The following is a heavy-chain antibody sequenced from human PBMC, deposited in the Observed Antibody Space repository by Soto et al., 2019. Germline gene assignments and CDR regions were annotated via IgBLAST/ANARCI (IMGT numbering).Heavy chain of an antibody. CDR1: GFTFSSYS. V-gene: IGHV3-21*01. D-gene: IGHD3-22*01. J-gene: IGHJ4*02. Sequence: GESLKISCAASGFTFSSYSMNWVRQAKGKGLEWVSSISSSSSYIYYADSVKGRFTISRDNAKNSLYLQMNSLRAEDTAVYYCARDLAHDSSGYWAPDYWGQGTLVTVSS. CDR2: ISSSSSYI. CDR3: ARDLAHDSSGYWAPDY.